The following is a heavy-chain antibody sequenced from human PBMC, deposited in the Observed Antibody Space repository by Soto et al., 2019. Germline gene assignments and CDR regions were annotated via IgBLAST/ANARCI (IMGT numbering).Heavy chain of an antibody. CDR3: AKDDPLDGAYCP. V-gene: IGHV3-30*18. CDR1: GFTFSSYG. J-gene: IGHJ5*02. D-gene: IGHD4-17*01. Sequence: QVQLVESGGGVVQPGRSLRLSCAASGFTFSSYGMHWVRQAPGKGLEWVAVISYDGSNKYYADSVKGRFTISRDNSKNTLYLQMNSLRAEDTAVYYCAKDDPLDGAYCPWGQGTLVTVSS. CDR2: ISYDGSNK.